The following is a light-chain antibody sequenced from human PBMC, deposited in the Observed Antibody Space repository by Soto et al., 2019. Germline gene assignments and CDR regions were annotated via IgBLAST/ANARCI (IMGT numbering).Light chain of an antibody. V-gene: IGLV1-40*01. J-gene: IGLJ3*02. CDR3: QSYDRSLSGSV. CDR1: SSNIGAGYD. Sequence: QSVLTQPPSVSGAPGQRVTISCTGSSSNIGAGYDVHWYQQLPGTAPKLLIYRNSNRPSGVPDRLSGSKSGTSASLAITGLQAEDEADYYSQSYDRSLSGSVFGGGTKLTVL. CDR2: RNS.